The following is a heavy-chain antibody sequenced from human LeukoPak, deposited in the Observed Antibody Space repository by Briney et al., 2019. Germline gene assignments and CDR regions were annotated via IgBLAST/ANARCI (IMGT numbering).Heavy chain of an antibody. Sequence: GGSLRLSCAASGFAFSDYCMHWVRHAPGEGLLWVSRSCPHGSTPVYADSVKGRFTISRDDAKNSLYLQMNSLRGEDTAVYYCVRGSAPERGLDYWGQGARVTVSS. CDR2: SCPHGSTP. CDR3: VRGSAPERGLDY. CDR1: GFAFSDYC. D-gene: IGHD6-25*01. V-gene: IGHV3-74*01. J-gene: IGHJ4*02.